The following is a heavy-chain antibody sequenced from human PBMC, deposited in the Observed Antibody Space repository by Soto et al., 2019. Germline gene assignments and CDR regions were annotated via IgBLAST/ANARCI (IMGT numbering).Heavy chain of an antibody. CDR2: IIPIFGTA. J-gene: IGHJ6*02. Sequence: SVKVSCKASGGTFSSYAISWVRQAPGQRLEWMGGIIPIFGTANYAQKFQGRVTNTADKSTSTAYMELSSLRSAATAVYYCARVRTKLLGYCSGGSCRYYYFGMDVWGQGTTVTVSS. CDR1: GGTFSSYA. V-gene: IGHV1-69*06. CDR3: ARVRTKLLGYCSGGSCRYYYFGMDV. D-gene: IGHD2-15*01.